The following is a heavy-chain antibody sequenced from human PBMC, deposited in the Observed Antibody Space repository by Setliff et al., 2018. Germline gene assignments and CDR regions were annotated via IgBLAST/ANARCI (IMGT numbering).Heavy chain of an antibody. CDR1: GGSITSGSYA. CDR2: FYTGGSP. CDR3: ARVPSGNYQYYLDH. D-gene: IGHD1-26*01. V-gene: IGHV4-61*09. Sequence: PSETLSLTCTVSGGSITSGSYAWSWIRQPAGQGLEWIGHFYTGGSPNYNPSLKSRVTISVDTSKNQFSLNLSSVTAAYTAVYYCARVPSGNYQYYLDHWGQGTLVTVSS. J-gene: IGHJ4*02.